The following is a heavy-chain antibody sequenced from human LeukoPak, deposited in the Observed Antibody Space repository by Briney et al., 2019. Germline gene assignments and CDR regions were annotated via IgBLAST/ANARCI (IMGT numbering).Heavy chain of an antibody. V-gene: IGHV3-11*04. CDR1: GFTFSDYY. J-gene: IGHJ6*04. CDR2: ISSSGSTI. D-gene: IGHD3-10*02. Sequence: GGSLRLSCAASGFTFSDYYMSWIRQAPGKGLEWGPYISSSGSTIYYADSVKGRFTISRDNAKHSLYLQMNSLRAEDTAVYYCAELGITMIGGVWGKGTTVTISS. CDR3: AELGITMIGGV.